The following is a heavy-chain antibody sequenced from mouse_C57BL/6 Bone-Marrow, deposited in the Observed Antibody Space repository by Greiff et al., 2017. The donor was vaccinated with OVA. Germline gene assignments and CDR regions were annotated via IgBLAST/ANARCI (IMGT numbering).Heavy chain of an antibody. D-gene: IGHD1-1*01. CDR2: IYPGSGST. V-gene: IGHV1-55*01. CDR1: GYTFTSYW. CDR3: ARRYYGSSWYFDV. Sequence: QFQLQQPGAELVKPGASVPMSCKASGYTFTSYWLTWVKPRPGQGLEWIGDIYPGSGSTNYNEKFKSKATLTVDTSSSTAYMQLSSLTSEDSAVYYCARRYYGSSWYFDVWGTGTTVTVSS. J-gene: IGHJ1*03.